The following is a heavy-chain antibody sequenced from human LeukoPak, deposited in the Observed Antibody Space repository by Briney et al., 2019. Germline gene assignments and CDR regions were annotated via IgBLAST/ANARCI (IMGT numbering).Heavy chain of an antibody. V-gene: IGHV3-74*01. CDR1: GFTVSSNY. CDR2: INGDGSST. CDR3: ARKLNYGDPFY. Sequence: GGSLRLSCAVSGFTVSSNYMSWIRQPPGKGLEWISRINGDGSSTTYADSVKGRFTISRDNGKNTLYLQMNSLRAEDMAVYYCARKLNYGDPFYWGQGTLVTVSS. D-gene: IGHD4-17*01. J-gene: IGHJ4*02.